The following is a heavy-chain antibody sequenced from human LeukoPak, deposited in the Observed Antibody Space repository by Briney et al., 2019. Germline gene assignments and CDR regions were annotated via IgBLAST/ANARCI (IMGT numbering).Heavy chain of an antibody. J-gene: IGHJ3*02. CDR3: ASEKVATIGRGAFDI. CDR1: GGTFSSYA. CDR2: IIPIFGTA. V-gene: IGHV1-69*01. Sequence: SVKVSCKASGGTFSSYAISWVRQAPGQGLEWMGGIIPIFGTANYAQKFQGRVTITADESTSTAYMELSSLRSEDTAVYYRASEKVATIGRGAFDIWGQGTMVTVSS. D-gene: IGHD5-12*01.